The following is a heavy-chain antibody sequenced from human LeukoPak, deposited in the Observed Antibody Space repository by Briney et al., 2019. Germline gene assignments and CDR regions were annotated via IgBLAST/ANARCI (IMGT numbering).Heavy chain of an antibody. CDR1: GYSLTNDYY. CDR2: IYHLGST. D-gene: IGHD1-26*01. J-gene: IGHJ4*02. V-gene: IGHV4-38-2*02. CDR3: AREGPYYYFDY. Sequence: SETLSLTCTVSGYSLTNDYYWGWIRRPPGKGLEWIGTIYHLGSTYYNPSLRTRVTISVDTSKNQFSLKLSSVTAADTAVYYCAREGPYYYFDYWGQGTLVTVSS.